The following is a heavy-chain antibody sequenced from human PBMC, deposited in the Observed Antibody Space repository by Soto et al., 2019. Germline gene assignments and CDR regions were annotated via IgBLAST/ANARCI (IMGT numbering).Heavy chain of an antibody. CDR1: GGSISSYC. D-gene: IGHD3-10*02. Sequence: QVQLQESGPGLVKPSETLSLTCTVSGGSISSYCWSWIRQPPGKGLAWIGYIYYSGRTNYNPSLKSRVTISVDTSKKQFSLKLSSVTAADTAVYYCACSGSSPCYYYYGMDVWGQGTTVTVSS. J-gene: IGHJ6*02. CDR2: IYYSGRT. V-gene: IGHV4-59*01. CDR3: ACSGSSPCYYYYGMDV.